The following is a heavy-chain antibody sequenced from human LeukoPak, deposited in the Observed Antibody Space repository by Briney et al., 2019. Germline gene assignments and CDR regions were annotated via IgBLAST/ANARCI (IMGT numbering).Heavy chain of an antibody. CDR3: ARERSTSPKGAFDI. V-gene: IGHV3-7*01. D-gene: IGHD2-2*01. J-gene: IGHJ3*02. Sequence: GGSLRLSCAASGFTFSSYWMSWVRQAPGKGLERVANIKQDGSEKYYVDSVKGRFTISRDNAKNSLYLQMNSLRAEDTAVYYCARERSTSPKGAFDIWGQGTMVTVSS. CDR2: IKQDGSEK. CDR1: GFTFSSYW.